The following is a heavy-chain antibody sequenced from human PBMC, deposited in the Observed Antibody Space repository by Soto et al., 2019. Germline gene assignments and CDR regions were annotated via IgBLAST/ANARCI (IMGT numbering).Heavy chain of an antibody. J-gene: IGHJ2*01. D-gene: IGHD2-2*01. CDR1: GFTFINYA. CDR3: ARKILGSTSRPSYWYVDL. CDR2: ISGGGDAT. V-gene: IGHV3-23*01. Sequence: EVQLLESGGGLVQPGWSLRLSCAGSGFTFINYAMNWVRQAPGKGLEWVSSISGGGDATFFADSVRGRFTISRDNSKNTVTLQMNSLGVDDTAVYYCARKILGSTSRPSYWYVDLWGRGTLVTVSS.